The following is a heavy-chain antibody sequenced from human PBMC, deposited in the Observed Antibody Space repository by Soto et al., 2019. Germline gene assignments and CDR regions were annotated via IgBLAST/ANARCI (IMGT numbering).Heavy chain of an antibody. D-gene: IGHD6-13*01. CDR3: AKDGAIAAADYFFDF. V-gene: IGHV3-30*18. Sequence: QVQLVESGGGVVQPGRSLKLSCAASGFTFSNYAIHWVRQAPGKGLEWVAVIASDGKDKRYADSVKGRFTISRANSKNTVYLQMNSLRGEDTAVYYCAKDGAIAAADYFFDFWGQGSLVTVSS. J-gene: IGHJ4*02. CDR1: GFTFSNYA. CDR2: IASDGKDK.